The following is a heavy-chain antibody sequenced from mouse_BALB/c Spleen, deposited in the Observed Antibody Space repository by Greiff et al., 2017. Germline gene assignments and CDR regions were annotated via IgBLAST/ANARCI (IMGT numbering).Heavy chain of an antibody. D-gene: IGHD1-1*01. V-gene: IGHV7-3*02. CDR1: GFTFTDYY. CDR2: IRNKANGYTT. Sequence: EVKLMESGGGLVQPGGSLRLSCATSGFTFTDYYMSWVRQPPGKALEWLGFIRNKANGYTTEYSASVKGRFTISRDNSQSILYLQMNTLRAEDSATYYCARDGFTTVTYWYFDDWGAGTTVTVSS. CDR3: ARDGFTTVTYWYFDD. J-gene: IGHJ1*01.